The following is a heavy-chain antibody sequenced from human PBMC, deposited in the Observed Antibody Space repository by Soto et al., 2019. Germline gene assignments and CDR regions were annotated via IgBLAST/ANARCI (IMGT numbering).Heavy chain of an antibody. CDR3: VLLGVFGH. Sequence: XSVKVSCKASVYSFTGYNINWVRQAPGQGLEWVAGSNSNSGNSDHAQKFQGRLTVTRDTSISTAYMELSSLRSDDTAVYYCVLLGVFGHWGPGTLVTVSS. J-gene: IGHJ4*02. CDR2: SNSNSGNS. CDR1: VYSFTGYN. D-gene: IGHD3-3*01. V-gene: IGHV1-8*01.